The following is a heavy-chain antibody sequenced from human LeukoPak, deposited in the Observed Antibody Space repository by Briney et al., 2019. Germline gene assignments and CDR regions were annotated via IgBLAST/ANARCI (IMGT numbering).Heavy chain of an antibody. CDR2: IYYSGST. Sequence: SETLSLTCTDSGGSISSYYWSWIRQPPGKGLEWIGYIYYSGSTNYNPSLKSRVTISVDTSKDQFSLKLSSVTAADTAVYYCARHGSGWFYFDYWGQGTLVTVSS. CDR3: ARHGSGWFYFDY. V-gene: IGHV4-59*08. D-gene: IGHD6-13*01. J-gene: IGHJ4*02. CDR1: GGSISSYY.